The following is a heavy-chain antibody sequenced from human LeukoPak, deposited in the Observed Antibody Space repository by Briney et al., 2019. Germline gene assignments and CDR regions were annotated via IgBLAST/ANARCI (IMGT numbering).Heavy chain of an antibody. J-gene: IGHJ6*04. CDR2: ISGSGGST. V-gene: IGHV3-23*01. CDR1: GFTFSSYG. Sequence: GGSLRLSCAASGFTFSSYGMSWVRQAPGKGLEWVSAISGSGGSTYYADSVKGRFTISRDNSKNTLYLQMDSLRAEDTAVYYCAKDSYKVVPAKDVWGKGTTVTISS. D-gene: IGHD2-2*01. CDR3: AKDSYKVVPAKDV.